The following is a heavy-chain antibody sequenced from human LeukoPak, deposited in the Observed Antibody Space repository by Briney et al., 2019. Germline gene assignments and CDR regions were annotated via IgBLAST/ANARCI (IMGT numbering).Heavy chain of an antibody. J-gene: IGHJ3*02. CDR1: GGSISSSSYY. CDR3: AEELRSAFDI. Sequence: SETLSLTCTVSGGSISSSSYYWGWIRQPPGKGLEWIGTIYYSGNTYYNPSLKSRVTISVDTSKNQFSLNLSSVTAADTAVYYCAEELRSAFDIWGQGTMVTVSS. D-gene: IGHD1-7*01. V-gene: IGHV4-39*01. CDR2: IYYSGNT.